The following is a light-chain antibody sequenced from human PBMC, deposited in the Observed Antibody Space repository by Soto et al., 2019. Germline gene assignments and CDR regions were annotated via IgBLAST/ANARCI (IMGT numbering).Light chain of an antibody. CDR1: QRVDSCS. CDR3: QNYSSTPFT. Sequence: EIVGTQAPGTLSLAPGERATLSCRASQRVDSCSLAWVHQKPDQAHRLLIHGASRRATGIPDRFSGSGSGPDFTLTISKLEPADFAVYYCQNYSSTPFTSGPGTNLHVK. J-gene: IGKJ3*01. V-gene: IGKV3-20*01. CDR2: GAS.